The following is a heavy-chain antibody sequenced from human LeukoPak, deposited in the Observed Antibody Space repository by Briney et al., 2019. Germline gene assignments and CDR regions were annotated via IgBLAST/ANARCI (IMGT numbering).Heavy chain of an antibody. CDR2: IYYSGNT. Sequence: SETLSLTCSVSGGSIRSTTYYWGWIRQPPGKRLEWIASIYYSGNTYYSPSLMSRVTISVDTSKNQFSLNLRSVTAADTAVYYCARRSSGRFFDYWGQGTLVTVSS. J-gene: IGHJ4*02. CDR1: GGSIRSTTYY. D-gene: IGHD6-19*01. CDR3: ARRSSGRFFDY. V-gene: IGHV4-39*07.